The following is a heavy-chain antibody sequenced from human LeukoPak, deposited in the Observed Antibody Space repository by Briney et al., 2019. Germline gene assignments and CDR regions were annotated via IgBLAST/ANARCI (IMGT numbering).Heavy chain of an antibody. CDR2: TYYRSKWYN. CDR1: GDSVSSNSAA. D-gene: IGHD6-19*01. V-gene: IGHV6-1*01. J-gene: IGHJ4*02. Sequence: SQTLSLTCAISGDSVSSNSAAWNWIPQSPSRGLEWLGRTYYRSKWYNDYAISVKSRITINPDTSKNQFSLQLSSVTAEDAAVYYCASGAVAGLDYWGQGTLVSVSS. CDR3: ASGAVAGLDY.